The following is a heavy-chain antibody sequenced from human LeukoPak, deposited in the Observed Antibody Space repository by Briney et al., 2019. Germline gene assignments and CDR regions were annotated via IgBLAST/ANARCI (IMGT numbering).Heavy chain of an antibody. D-gene: IGHD6-13*01. CDR1: GYTFTGYY. V-gene: IGHV1-2*02. J-gene: IGHJ4*02. CDR3: ARGWDIAAAGSVLVDY. Sequence: ASVKVSCKASGYTFTGYYMHWVRQAPGQGLEWMGWINPNSGGTNYARKFQGRVTMTRGTSISTAYMELSRLRSDDTAVYYCARGWDIAAAGSVLVDYWGQGTLVTVSS. CDR2: INPNSGGT.